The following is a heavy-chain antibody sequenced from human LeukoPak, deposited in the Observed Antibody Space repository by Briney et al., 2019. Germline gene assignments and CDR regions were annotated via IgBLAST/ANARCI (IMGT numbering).Heavy chain of an antibody. D-gene: IGHD3-22*01. V-gene: IGHV1-18*01. J-gene: IGHJ5*02. CDR1: GYTFTNYG. CDR3: AKPYYDSSGYYRNWFDP. Sequence: ASVTVSCKASGYTFTNYGIAWVRQAPGQGLEWMGWISAYNGNTNYAQMLQGRVTLTTDTSTSTAYMELSSLRSEDTAVYYCAKPYYDSSGYYRNWFDPWGQGTLVTVSS. CDR2: ISAYNGNT.